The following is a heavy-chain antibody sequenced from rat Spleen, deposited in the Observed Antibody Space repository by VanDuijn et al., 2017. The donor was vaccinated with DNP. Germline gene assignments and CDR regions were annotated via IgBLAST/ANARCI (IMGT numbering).Heavy chain of an antibody. CDR2: ISYDGGNT. J-gene: IGHJ2*01. D-gene: IGHD5-1*01. CDR3: QITGSY. Sequence: EVQLVESGGDLVQPGRSLKLSCAASGFTFSDYYMAWVRQAPTKGLEWVASISYDGGNTYYRDSVKGRFTISRDDAKRSLYLQMASLRSEDTATYYCQITGSYWGQGVMVTVSS. CDR1: GFTFSDYY. V-gene: IGHV5-20*01.